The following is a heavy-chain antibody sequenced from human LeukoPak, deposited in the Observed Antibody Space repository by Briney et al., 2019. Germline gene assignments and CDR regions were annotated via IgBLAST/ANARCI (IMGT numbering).Heavy chain of an antibody. D-gene: IGHD2-15*01. CDR2: IKKDGSEK. V-gene: IGHV3-7*01. J-gene: IGHJ4*02. Sequence: GGSLRLSCAASGFTFSRYWMYWVRQAPGKGLEWVANIKKDGSEKYYVDSVKGRFTISRDNAKNSLYLQMNSLGAEDTAVYYCARDPSCSGGSCRDGYFDYWGQGTLVAVSS. CDR1: GFTFSRYW. CDR3: ARDPSCSGGSCRDGYFDY.